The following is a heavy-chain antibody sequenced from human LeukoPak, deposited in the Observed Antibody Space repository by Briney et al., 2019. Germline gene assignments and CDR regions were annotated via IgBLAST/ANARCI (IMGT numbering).Heavy chain of an antibody. CDR1: GFXFSSYA. Sequence: PGGSLRLSCAASGFXFSSYAISWVRQAPGKGLEWVSPISGSGGSTYYADSVKGRFTISRDNSKNTLYLQMNSLRAEDTAVYYCAKDTLDIVLMVYAIPDAFDIWGQGTMVTVSS. D-gene: IGHD2-8*01. CDR3: AKDTLDIVLMVYAIPDAFDI. V-gene: IGHV3-23*01. CDR2: ISGSGGST. J-gene: IGHJ3*02.